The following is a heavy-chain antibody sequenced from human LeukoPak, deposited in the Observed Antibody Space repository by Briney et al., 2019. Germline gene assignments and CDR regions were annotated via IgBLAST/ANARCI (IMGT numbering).Heavy chain of an antibody. CDR2: IYYSGST. CDR1: GDSISSSDYN. Sequence: SETLSLTCSVSGDSISSSDYNWGWIRQPPGKGLEWIGSIYYSGSTYYNPSLKSRVTISVDTSKNQFSLKLSSVTAADTAVYYCARDYYYDSSGVIWGQGTMVTVSS. D-gene: IGHD3-22*01. V-gene: IGHV4-39*07. CDR3: ARDYYYDSSGVI. J-gene: IGHJ3*02.